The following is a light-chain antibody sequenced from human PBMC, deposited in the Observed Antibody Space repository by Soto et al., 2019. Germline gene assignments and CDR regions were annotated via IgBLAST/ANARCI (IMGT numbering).Light chain of an antibody. CDR1: SSNIGRNT. CDR3: TAWADSLNGVV. V-gene: IGLV1-44*01. J-gene: IGLJ2*01. Sequence: QSVLTQPPSASGTPGQRVTISCSGSSSNIGRNTLNWYQLLPGTAPKLLIYNNNLRPSGVPDRFSGSKSGTSASLAISGLQSEDEADYYCTAWADSLNGVVFGGGTKLTVL. CDR2: NNN.